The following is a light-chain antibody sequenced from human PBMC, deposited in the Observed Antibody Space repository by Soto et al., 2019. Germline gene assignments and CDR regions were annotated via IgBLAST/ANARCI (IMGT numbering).Light chain of an antibody. V-gene: IGKV1-5*01. Sequence: DIQMTQSPSTLSASVGDRVTITCRASQSISSWLAWYQQKPGKAPKLLIYDASSLESGVPSRFSGSVSGTEFTLTISSLQPDDFATYYCQQYNSYSFGQGTKLEIK. CDR1: QSISSW. CDR3: QQYNSYS. CDR2: DAS. J-gene: IGKJ2*01.